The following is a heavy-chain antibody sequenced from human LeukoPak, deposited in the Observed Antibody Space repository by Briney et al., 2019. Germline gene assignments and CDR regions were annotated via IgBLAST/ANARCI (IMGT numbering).Heavy chain of an antibody. J-gene: IGHJ4*02. CDR3: VRGGVGVTRCFDY. D-gene: IGHD1-26*01. Sequence: ASVKVSCKASGYTFTGYYMHWVRQAPRQGLEWMGWINPNSGGTNYAQKFQGRVTMTRDTSITTAYMELSRLRSDDTAVYYCVRGGVGVTRCFDYWGQGTLVTVSS. V-gene: IGHV1-2*02. CDR2: INPNSGGT. CDR1: GYTFTGYY.